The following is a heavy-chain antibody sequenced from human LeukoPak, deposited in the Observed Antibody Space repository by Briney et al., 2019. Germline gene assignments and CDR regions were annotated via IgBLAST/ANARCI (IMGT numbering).Heavy chain of an antibody. J-gene: IGHJ4*02. D-gene: IGHD4/OR15-4a*01. CDR2: IYLGDSDT. CDR1: GDNFNRHW. V-gene: IGHV5-51*01. CDR3: ARHTQYGEDF. Sequence: GESLKISCKGSGDNFNRHWIGWVRQMPGKGLEWMGIIYLGDSDTRYSPSFQGQITISADKSISTAYLQWSSLKASDTAMYYCARHTQYGEDFWGQGTLVTVSS.